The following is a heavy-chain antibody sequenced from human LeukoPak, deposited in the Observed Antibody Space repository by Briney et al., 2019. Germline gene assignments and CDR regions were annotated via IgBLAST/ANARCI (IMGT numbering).Heavy chain of an antibody. CDR1: GFTFSSYG. Sequence: GGSLRLSCAASGFTFSSYGMHWVRQAPGKGLEWVAVISYDGSNKYYADSVKGRFTISRDNSKNTLYLQMNSLRAEDTAVCYCARGTVAGAYYYYGMDVWGQGTTVTVSS. J-gene: IGHJ6*02. V-gene: IGHV3-30*03. CDR2: ISYDGSNK. D-gene: IGHD6-19*01. CDR3: ARGTVAGAYYYYGMDV.